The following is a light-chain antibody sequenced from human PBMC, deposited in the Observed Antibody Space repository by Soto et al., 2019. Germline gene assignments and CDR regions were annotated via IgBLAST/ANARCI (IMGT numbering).Light chain of an antibody. CDR1: QSINSW. CDR3: QQYNSLVT. Sequence: DIQMTQSPSTLSASVGDRVTITCRASQSINSWLAWYQQKPGKAPKLLIYDASTLESGVPSRFSGSGSGTEFTLTISSLQPDDFSTYCCQQYNSLVTFGRGTKLEIK. CDR2: DAS. V-gene: IGKV1-5*01. J-gene: IGKJ2*01.